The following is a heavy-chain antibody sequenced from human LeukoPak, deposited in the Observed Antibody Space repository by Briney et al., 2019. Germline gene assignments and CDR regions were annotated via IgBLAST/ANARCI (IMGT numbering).Heavy chain of an antibody. CDR1: GFPFSRYA. CDR3: ARGLVVGSTGVWAFDI. V-gene: IGHV3-23*01. Sequence: GGSLRLSCAASGFPFSRYAMSWVRQAPGKGLEWVSVVSGGGTTTYYADSVEGRFTISRDNSKNTMYLQMNSLRAEDTALYYCARGLVVGSTGVWAFDIWGQGTMVTVSS. J-gene: IGHJ3*02. D-gene: IGHD2-15*01. CDR2: VSGGGTTT.